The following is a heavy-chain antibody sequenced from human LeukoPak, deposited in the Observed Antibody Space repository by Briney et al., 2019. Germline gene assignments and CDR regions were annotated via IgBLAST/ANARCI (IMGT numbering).Heavy chain of an antibody. CDR3: AKDLGSPKMATITGVNFDY. J-gene: IGHJ4*02. V-gene: IGHV3-48*04. CDR1: GFTFSSYS. Sequence: GGSLRLSCAASGFTFSSYSMNWVRQAPGKGLEWVSYISSSGSTIYYADSVKGRFTISRDNAKNSLYLQMNSLRAEDTAVYYCAKDLGSPKMATITGVNFDYWGQGTLVTVSS. D-gene: IGHD5-24*01. CDR2: ISSSGSTI.